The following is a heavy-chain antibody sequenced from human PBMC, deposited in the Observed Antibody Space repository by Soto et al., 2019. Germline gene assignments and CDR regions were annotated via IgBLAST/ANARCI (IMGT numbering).Heavy chain of an antibody. V-gene: IGHV1-46*03. CDR1: GYIFTSYY. Sequence: QAQLLQSGAEARAPGASVKISCKASGYIFTSYYIHWVRQAPGQRLEYLGVAYPHAATTFVAQKFHGRSTVTMDTSTSTVAMELTSLTPEDTAVYYCSRERERAYWFDPWGQGTLVTVSS. D-gene: IGHD6-25*01. CDR3: SRERERAYWFDP. CDR2: AYPHAATT. J-gene: IGHJ5*02.